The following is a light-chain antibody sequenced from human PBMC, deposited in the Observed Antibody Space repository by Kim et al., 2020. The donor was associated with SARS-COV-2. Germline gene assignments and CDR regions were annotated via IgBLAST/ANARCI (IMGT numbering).Light chain of an antibody. CDR3: QSADSSGTSWV. V-gene: IGLV3-25*03. CDR1: PLPKQF. Sequence: SPGQTARITCSGDPLPKQFAYWYQQRPGQAPILVIYRDSERPSWIPERFSGSRSGTTVTLTISGVQAEDEADYFCQSADSSGTSWVFGGGTQLTVL. CDR2: RDS. J-gene: IGLJ3*02.